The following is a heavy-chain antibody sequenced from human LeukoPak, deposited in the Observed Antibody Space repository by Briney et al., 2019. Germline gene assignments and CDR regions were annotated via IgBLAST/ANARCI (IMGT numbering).Heavy chain of an antibody. CDR2: IIPIFGIA. Sequence: GASVKVSCKASGGTFGSYAISWVRQAPGQGLKWMGRIIPIFGIANYAQKFQGRVTITADKSTSTAYMELSSLRSEDTAVYYCASERDQLLLRYYYYYYGMDVWGQGTTVTVSS. V-gene: IGHV1-69*04. CDR3: ASERDQLLLRYYYYYYGMDV. CDR1: GGTFGSYA. J-gene: IGHJ6*02. D-gene: IGHD2-2*01.